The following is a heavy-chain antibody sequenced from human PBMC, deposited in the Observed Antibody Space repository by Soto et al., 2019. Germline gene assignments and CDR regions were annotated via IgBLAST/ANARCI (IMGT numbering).Heavy chain of an antibody. CDR1: GYFFSSFG. D-gene: IGHD2-15*01. CDR2: INGYNGRT. V-gene: IGHV1-18*01. CDR3: XXXVVVALASYYCXGXDV. Sequence: QAQLVQSGSELKRPGASLKVSCKTSGYFFSSFGISWVREAPGRGLEWMGWINGYNGRTNYAEKFHDRVSMSTEPSTSTAYLELRSLTSEDTAIXXXXXXVVVALASYYCXGXDVWG. J-gene: IGHJ6*02.